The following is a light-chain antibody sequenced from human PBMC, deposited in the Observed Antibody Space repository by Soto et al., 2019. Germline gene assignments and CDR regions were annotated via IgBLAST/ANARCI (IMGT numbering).Light chain of an antibody. CDR3: LQDYNYPWT. CDR1: QGIRND. Sequence: AIQMTQSQSSLSASVGDRFTITCRASQGIRNDLGWYQQKPGKAPKLLIYAASSLQSGVPSRFSGSGSCTDFTLTISSLQPDDFATYYCLQDYNYPWTFGKGTKVEIK. V-gene: IGKV1-6*01. CDR2: AAS. J-gene: IGKJ1*01.